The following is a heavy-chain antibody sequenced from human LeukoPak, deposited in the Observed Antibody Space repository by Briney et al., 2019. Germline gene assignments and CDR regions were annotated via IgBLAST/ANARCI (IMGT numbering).Heavy chain of an antibody. J-gene: IGHJ4*02. Sequence: SETLSLTCTVSGGSISSGSYYWRWIRQPAGTGREWIGRIYTSGSTNYNPSLKSRVTISVDTSKNQFSLKLSSVTAADTAVYYCARENSYGDYIDYWGQGTLVTVSS. CDR2: IYTSGST. D-gene: IGHD4-17*01. CDR3: ARENSYGDYIDY. V-gene: IGHV4-61*02. CDR1: GGSISSGSYY.